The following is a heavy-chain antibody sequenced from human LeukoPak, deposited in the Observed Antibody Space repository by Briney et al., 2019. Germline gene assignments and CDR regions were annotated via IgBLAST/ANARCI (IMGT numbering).Heavy chain of an antibody. V-gene: IGHV1-8*01. J-gene: IGHJ4*02. D-gene: IGHD3-22*01. CDR3: ARVVYYDSSGYPDY. CDR2: MNPNSGNT. CDR1: GYTFTSYD. Sequence: GASVKVSCKASGYTFTSYDINWVRQATGQGLEWMGWMNPNSGNTGYAQKFQGRVTMTRNTSISTAYMELSSLRSEDTAVYYCARVVYYDSSGYPDYWGREPWSPSPQ.